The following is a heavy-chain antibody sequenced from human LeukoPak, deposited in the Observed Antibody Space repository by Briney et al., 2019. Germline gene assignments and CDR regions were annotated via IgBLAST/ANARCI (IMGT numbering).Heavy chain of an antibody. CDR3: ARTSGRYSSSWELDY. CDR1: GGSISSHY. CDR2: IYYSGST. Sequence: PSETLSLTCTVSGGSISSHYWSWIRQPPGKGLEWIGYIYYSGSTNYNPSLKSRVTISVDTSKNQFSLKLSSVTAADTAVYYCARTSGRYSSSWELDYWGQGTLVTVSS. V-gene: IGHV4-59*11. D-gene: IGHD6-13*01. J-gene: IGHJ4*02.